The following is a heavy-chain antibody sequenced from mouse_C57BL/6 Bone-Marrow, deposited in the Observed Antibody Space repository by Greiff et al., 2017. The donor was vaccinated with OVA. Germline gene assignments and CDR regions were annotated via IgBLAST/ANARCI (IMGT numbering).Heavy chain of an antibody. CDR2: IDPSDSYT. Sequence: VQLQQPGAELVMPGASVKLSCKASGYTFTSYWMHWVKQRPGQGLEWIGEIDPSDSYTNYNQKFKGKSTLTVDKSSSTAYMELRSLTSEDSAVYFCARWLNSMDYWGQGTSVTVSS. D-gene: IGHD1-3*01. J-gene: IGHJ4*01. CDR3: ARWLNSMDY. CDR1: GYTFTSYW. V-gene: IGHV1-69*01.